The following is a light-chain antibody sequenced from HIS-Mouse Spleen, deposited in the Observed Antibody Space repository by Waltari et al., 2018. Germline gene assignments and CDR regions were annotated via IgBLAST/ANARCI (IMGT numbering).Light chain of an antibody. Sequence: SYELTQPPSVSVSPGQTARITCPGDALPKKSAYWYPQKSGQAPVLVIYEDSKRPSGIPERFSGSSSGTMATLTISGAQVEDEADYYCYSTDSSGNHRVFGGGTKLTVL. CDR1: ALPKKS. CDR2: EDS. CDR3: YSTDSSGNHRV. J-gene: IGLJ2*01. V-gene: IGLV3-10*01.